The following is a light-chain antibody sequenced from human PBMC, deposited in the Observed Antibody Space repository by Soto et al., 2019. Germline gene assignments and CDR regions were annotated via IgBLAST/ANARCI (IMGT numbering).Light chain of an antibody. J-gene: IGKJ2*01. CDR2: KAS. V-gene: IGKV1-5*03. CDR1: QSISDW. CDR3: QQYDSSSVT. Sequence: DIQMTQSPSSLSASVGDRVTITCRASQSISDWLAWFQQKPGKAPKLLIQKASNLESGVPSMFSGGGSGTEFTLTISILQPDDFATYYCQQYDSSSVTFGQGTNLEI.